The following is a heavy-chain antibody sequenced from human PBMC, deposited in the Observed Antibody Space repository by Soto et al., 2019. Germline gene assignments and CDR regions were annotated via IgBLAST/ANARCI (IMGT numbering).Heavy chain of an antibody. V-gene: IGHV4-4*02. CDR2: IYHSGST. D-gene: IGHD5-18*01. CDR3: ARDHPHSYGVYYFDY. CDR1: GGSISSSYW. Sequence: PSETLSLTCAVSGGSISSSYWWTWVRQAPGKGLQWIGEIYHSGSTNYNPSLKSRVSISVDKSKNQFSLKVNSVTAADTAVYYCARDHPHSYGVYYFDYWGQGTPVTVSS. J-gene: IGHJ4*02.